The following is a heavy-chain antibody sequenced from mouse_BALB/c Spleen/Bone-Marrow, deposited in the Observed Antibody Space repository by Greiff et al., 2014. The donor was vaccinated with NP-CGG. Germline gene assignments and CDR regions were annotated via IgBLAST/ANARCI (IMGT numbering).Heavy chain of an antibody. CDR1: GFTFSDFY. Sequence: EVKLQESGGGLVKPGVSLKLSCAASGFTFSDFYMFWFRQTPEKRLEWVATISNGGTYTYYPDSVKGRFTISRDNAKNNLYLQMSSLKSEDTAMYYCARSGERYGAMDYWGQGTSVTVTS. D-gene: IGHD1-1*02. J-gene: IGHJ4*01. CDR3: ARSGERYGAMDY. CDR2: ISNGGTYT. V-gene: IGHV5-4*02.